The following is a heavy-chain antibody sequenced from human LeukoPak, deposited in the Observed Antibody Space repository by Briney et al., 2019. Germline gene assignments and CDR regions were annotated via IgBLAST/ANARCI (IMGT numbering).Heavy chain of an antibody. V-gene: IGHV4-31*03. J-gene: IGHJ5*02. CDR2: IYYSGST. Sequence: SETLSLTCTVSGGSISSDGYYWSWIRHHPGKGLEWIGYIYYSGSTYYNPSLKSRVIMSVDTSKNQFSLKLSSVTAADTAVYYCARARGYCGGTSCYNWLDPWGQGTLVTVSP. CDR3: ARARGYCGGTSCYNWLDP. D-gene: IGHD2-2*03. CDR1: GGSISSDGYY.